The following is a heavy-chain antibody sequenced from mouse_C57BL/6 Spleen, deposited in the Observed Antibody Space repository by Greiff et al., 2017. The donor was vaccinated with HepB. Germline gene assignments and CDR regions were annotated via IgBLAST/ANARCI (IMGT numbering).Heavy chain of an antibody. CDR1: GYTFTDYN. CDR3: ARSVPYYYGSSDWYFDV. CDR2: INPNNGGT. D-gene: IGHD1-1*01. J-gene: IGHJ1*03. Sequence: VQLQQSGPELVKPGASVKIPCKASGYTFTDYNMDWVKQSHGKSLEWIGDINPNNGGTIYNQKFKGKATLTVDKSSSTAYMELRSLTSEDTAVYYCARSVPYYYGSSDWYFDVWGTGTTVTVSS. V-gene: IGHV1-18*01.